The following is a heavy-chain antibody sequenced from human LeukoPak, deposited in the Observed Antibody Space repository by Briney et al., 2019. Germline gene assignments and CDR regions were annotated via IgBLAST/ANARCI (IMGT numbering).Heavy chain of an antibody. CDR3: AKDRGYYVDTGAINF. J-gene: IGHJ4*02. CDR2: VGGGGQRT. Sequence: GGSLRLSCAASGLSFGAHAMHWVRQAPGMGLEWVSGVGGGGQRTHYADSVKGRFTISRDNSKNTLYLQMNSLRAEDTAVYYCAKDRGYYVDTGAINFWGQGTLVTVSS. CDR1: GLSFGAHA. V-gene: IGHV3-23*01. D-gene: IGHD2-15*01.